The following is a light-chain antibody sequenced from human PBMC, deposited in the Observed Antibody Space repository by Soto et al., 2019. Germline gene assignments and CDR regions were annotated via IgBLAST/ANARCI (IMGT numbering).Light chain of an antibody. CDR3: QHYNSYQWT. CDR1: QSISTR. Sequence: IQMTQSPSTLSASIGDRVTITCRASQSISTRLAWYQQKPGKAPKVLIYEATKLESGVPSRFSGSGSGTEFALTISTLQPDDVAPYYCQHYNSYQWTFGEGAKADIK. CDR2: EAT. J-gene: IGKJ1*01. V-gene: IGKV1-5*01.